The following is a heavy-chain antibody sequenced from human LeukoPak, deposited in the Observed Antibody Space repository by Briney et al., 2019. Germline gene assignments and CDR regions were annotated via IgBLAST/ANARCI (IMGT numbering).Heavy chain of an antibody. V-gene: IGHV4-34*01. Sequence: PSETLSLTCAVYGGSFSGYYWSWIRQPPGKGLEWIGEINHSGSTNYNPSLKSRVTISVDTSKNQFSLKLSSVTAADTAVYYCAAATVVTPGAYWGQGTLVTVSS. CDR1: GGSFSGYY. J-gene: IGHJ4*02. CDR3: AAATVVTPGAY. D-gene: IGHD4-23*01. CDR2: INHSGST.